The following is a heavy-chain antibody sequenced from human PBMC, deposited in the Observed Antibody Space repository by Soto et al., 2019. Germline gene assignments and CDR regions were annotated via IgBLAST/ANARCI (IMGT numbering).Heavy chain of an antibody. V-gene: IGHV3-23*01. D-gene: IGHD6-6*01. J-gene: IGHJ5*02. Sequence: GGSLRLSCAASGFTFISYAMSWVRQAPGKGLEWVSVISNDGFTTYYADSVKGRFTISRDNSKNTVYLQMNSLRAEDTAVYYCAKGGLRLGRLDPWGQGIVVTVSS. CDR3: AKGGLRLGRLDP. CDR2: ISNDGFTT. CDR1: GFTFISYA.